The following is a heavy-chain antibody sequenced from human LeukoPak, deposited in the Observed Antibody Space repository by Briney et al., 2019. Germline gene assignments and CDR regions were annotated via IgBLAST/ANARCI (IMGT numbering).Heavy chain of an antibody. J-gene: IGHJ4*02. CDR1: GFTVSSNY. D-gene: IGHD6-13*01. V-gene: IGHV3-30*18. CDR3: AKDPRRYSRTGGYFEY. Sequence: GGSLRLSCAASGFTVSSNYMSWVRQATGKGLEWGALISYDGSNKYYADSVKGRFTISRDNSKNTLYLQVNSLRAEDTAVYYCAKDPRRYSRTGGYFEYWGQGTLVTVSS. CDR2: ISYDGSNK.